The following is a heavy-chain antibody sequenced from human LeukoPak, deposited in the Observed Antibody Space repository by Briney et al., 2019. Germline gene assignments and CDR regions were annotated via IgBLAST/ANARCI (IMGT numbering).Heavy chain of an antibody. CDR2: INPSGGST. D-gene: IGHD1-1*01. Sequence: ASVKVSCKASGYTFTGYYMHWVRQAPGQGLEWMGIINPSGGSTSYAQKFQGRVTMTRDTSTSTVYMELSSLRSEDTAVYYCARDLYGQLERLRGPPEYYFDYWGQGTLVTVSS. CDR3: ARDLYGQLERLRGPPEYYFDY. V-gene: IGHV1-46*01. J-gene: IGHJ4*02. CDR1: GYTFTGYY.